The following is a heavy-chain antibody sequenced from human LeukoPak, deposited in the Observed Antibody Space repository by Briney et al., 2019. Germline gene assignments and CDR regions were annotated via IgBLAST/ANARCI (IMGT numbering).Heavy chain of an antibody. CDR2: INPSGGKT. CDR3: ARELFGSSWATAYDMDV. D-gene: IGHD6-13*01. Sequence: ASVKVSCKASGYTFTSYYMHWVRQAPGQGLEWMGMINPSGGKTSYARKFQGRVTMTRDTSTSTVYMELSSLRSDDTAVYYCARELFGSSWATAYDMDVWGLGTTVIVSS. V-gene: IGHV1-46*01. J-gene: IGHJ6*02. CDR1: GYTFTSYY.